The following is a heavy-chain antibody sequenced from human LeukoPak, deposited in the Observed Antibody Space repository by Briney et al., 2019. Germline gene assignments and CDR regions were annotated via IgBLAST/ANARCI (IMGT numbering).Heavy chain of an antibody. CDR1: GGPISSSNW. J-gene: IGHJ4*02. D-gene: IGHD4/OR15-4a*01. CDR2: IYHSGST. CDR3: ASRGQVVATYGAFDY. Sequence: SETLSLTCAVSGGPISSSNWWSWVRQPPGKGLEWIGEIYHSGSTNYNPSLKSRVTISVDKSKNQFSLKLSSVTAADTAVYYCASRGQVVATYGAFDYWGQGTLVTVSS. V-gene: IGHV4-4*02.